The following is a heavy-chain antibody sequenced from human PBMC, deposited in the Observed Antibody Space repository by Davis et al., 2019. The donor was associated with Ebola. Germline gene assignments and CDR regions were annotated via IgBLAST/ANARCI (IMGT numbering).Heavy chain of an antibody. CDR2: IYYSGST. J-gene: IGHJ4*02. V-gene: IGHV4-59*08. CDR1: GGSISSYY. CDR3: ATSIAAAAVFF. D-gene: IGHD6-13*01. Sequence: SETLSLTCTVSGGSISSYYWSWIRQPPGKGLEWIRYIYYSGSTNYNPSPKSRVTISVDTSKNQFSLKLSSVTAADTAVYYCATSIAAAAVFFWGQGTLVTVSS.